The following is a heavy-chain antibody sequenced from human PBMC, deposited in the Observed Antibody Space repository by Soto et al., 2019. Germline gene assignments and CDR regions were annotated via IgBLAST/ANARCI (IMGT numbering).Heavy chain of an antibody. D-gene: IGHD6-25*01. Sequence: QVQLVQSGAEVKKPGSSVKVSCQASGGTFNNFAFTWVRQAPGQGLEWLGGIMPVFHTTNIAQTFQDRITXXXXXFXXXXXXXMTSLXYDDTAVYYCATATISPVSATLYHYGMDVWGQGTTVTVSS. CDR1: GGTFNNFA. V-gene: IGHV1-69*01. CDR3: ATATISPVSATLYHYGMDV. J-gene: IGHJ6*02. CDR2: IMPVFHTT.